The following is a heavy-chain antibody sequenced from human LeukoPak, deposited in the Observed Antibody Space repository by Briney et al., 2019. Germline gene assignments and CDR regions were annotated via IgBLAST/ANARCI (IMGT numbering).Heavy chain of an antibody. D-gene: IGHD6-19*01. Sequence: GGSLRLSCAASGFTFSSYSMNWVRQASGEGLEWVSSISSTSNYIYHADSVKGRFTISRDNAKHSLYLQMNSLRAEDTAVYYCARDISDYGMDVWGQGTTVTVSS. J-gene: IGHJ6*02. V-gene: IGHV3-21*01. CDR2: ISSTSNYI. CDR1: GFTFSSYS. CDR3: ARDISDYGMDV.